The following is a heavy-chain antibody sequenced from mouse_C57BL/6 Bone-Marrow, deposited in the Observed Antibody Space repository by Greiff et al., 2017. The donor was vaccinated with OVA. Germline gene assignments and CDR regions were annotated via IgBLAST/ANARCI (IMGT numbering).Heavy chain of an antibody. Sequence: QVQLKQSGAELARPGASVKLSCKASGYTFTSYGISWVKQRTGQGLEWIGEIHPRSGNTYYNEKFKGKATLTADKSSSTAYMELRSLTSEDSAVYFCARQGIYYYGSSSAWFAYWGQGTLVTVSA. V-gene: IGHV1-81*01. CDR1: GYTFTSYG. CDR2: IHPRSGNT. J-gene: IGHJ3*01. D-gene: IGHD1-1*01. CDR3: ARQGIYYYGSSSAWFAY.